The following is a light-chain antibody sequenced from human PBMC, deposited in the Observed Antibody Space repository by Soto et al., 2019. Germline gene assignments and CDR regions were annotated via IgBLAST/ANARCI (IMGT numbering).Light chain of an antibody. J-gene: IGLJ2*01. CDR2: EVS. CDR1: SSDVGTYKY. CDR3: SSYTSRSTPV. Sequence: QSALTQPASVCGSPGPWITISCTGTSSDVGTYKYVSWYQQLPGKAPKLMIYEVSNRPSGVSNRVSGSKSGNTASLTISELQAEDEDDYYCSSYTSRSTPVFGGGTKLTVL. V-gene: IGLV2-14*01.